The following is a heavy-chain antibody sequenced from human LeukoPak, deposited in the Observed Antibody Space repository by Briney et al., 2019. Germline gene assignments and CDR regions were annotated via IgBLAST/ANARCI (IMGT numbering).Heavy chain of an antibody. CDR3: AKDRGSGCSS. Sequence: GGSLRLSCAASGFTLSSYGMHWVRQAPGKGLEWVAVISYDGSNKYYADSVKGRFTISRDNSKNTLYLQMNSLRAEDTAVYYCAKDRGSGCSSWGQGTLVTVSS. J-gene: IGHJ4*02. V-gene: IGHV3-30*18. CDR2: ISYDGSNK. CDR1: GFTLSSYG. D-gene: IGHD6-19*01.